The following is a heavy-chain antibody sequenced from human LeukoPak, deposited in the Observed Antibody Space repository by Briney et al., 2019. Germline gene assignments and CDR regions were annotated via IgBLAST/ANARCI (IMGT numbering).Heavy chain of an antibody. D-gene: IGHD7-27*01. Sequence: PSETLSLTCTVSGGSISSYYWSWLAHPDGKGLEWFGRIYTSGSTNYNPSLKSRVSMSVDTFKNQFSLKLSSVTAADTAMYYCARAVPPAGATRPGRYYYYYMDVWGKGTTVTVSS. CDR2: IYTSGST. J-gene: IGHJ6*03. CDR3: ARAVPPAGATRPGRYYYYYMDV. V-gene: IGHV4-4*07. CDR1: GGSISSYY.